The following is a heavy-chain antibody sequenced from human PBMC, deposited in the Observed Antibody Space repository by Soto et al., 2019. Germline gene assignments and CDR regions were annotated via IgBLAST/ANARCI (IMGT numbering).Heavy chain of an antibody. V-gene: IGHV3-30*18. J-gene: IGHJ4*02. D-gene: IGHD1-7*01. Sequence: QVQLVESGGGVVQPGGSLRLSCQASGFNFDNYGMHWVRQAPGKGLEWVAVITYDGSNKYYADSVKGRFTISRDNSKNTLSLHLNTLKPEDTAVYHCAKDRVGGTFYTPLGFWGQGTLVTVCS. CDR1: GFNFDNYG. CDR3: AKDRVGGTFYTPLGF. CDR2: ITYDGSNK.